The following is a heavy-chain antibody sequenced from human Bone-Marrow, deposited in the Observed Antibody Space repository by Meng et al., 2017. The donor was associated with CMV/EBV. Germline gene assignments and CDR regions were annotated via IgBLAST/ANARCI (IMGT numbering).Heavy chain of an antibody. CDR1: GYTFTSHG. J-gene: IGHJ3*02. CDR2: ISAYNGNT. Sequence: ASVKVSCKASGYTFTSHGISWVRQAPGQGLEWMGWISAYNGNTNYAQKLQGRVTMTTDTSTSTAYMELRSLRSDDTAVYYCARSNIVVVPAGTHAFDIWGQGTMVTVSS. CDR3: ARSNIVVVPAGTHAFDI. V-gene: IGHV1-18*01. D-gene: IGHD2-2*01.